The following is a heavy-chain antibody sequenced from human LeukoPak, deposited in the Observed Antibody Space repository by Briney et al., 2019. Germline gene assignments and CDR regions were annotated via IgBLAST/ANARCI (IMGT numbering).Heavy chain of an antibody. CDR1: GVSVSNFY. D-gene: IGHD5-24*01. V-gene: IGHV4-4*07. Sequence: KPSETLSLTCAVSGVSVSNFYWSWIRQPAGKGLEWVGRSYTNGRTKYNHSLNSRVSLSVHTSKNQLSLRLASVTAADTAVFYCVRDKRGWLQEKNYYYYVDVWGKGTTVTVSS. CDR3: VRDKRGWLQEKNYYYYVDV. CDR2: SYTNGRT. J-gene: IGHJ6*03.